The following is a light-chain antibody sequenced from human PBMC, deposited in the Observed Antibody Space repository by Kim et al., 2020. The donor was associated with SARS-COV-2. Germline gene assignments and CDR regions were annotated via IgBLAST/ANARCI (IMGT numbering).Light chain of an antibody. V-gene: IGKV3-15*01. J-gene: IGKJ1*01. CDR2: GAS. Sequence: EIVMTQSPATLSVSPGERATLSCRASQSINSNLAWYQQKPGQAPRLLIYGASTRATGFPARFSGSGSGTEFTLTISSLQSGDFAVYYCQQYNNWPRTFGQGTKVDIK. CDR1: QSINSN. CDR3: QQYNNWPRT.